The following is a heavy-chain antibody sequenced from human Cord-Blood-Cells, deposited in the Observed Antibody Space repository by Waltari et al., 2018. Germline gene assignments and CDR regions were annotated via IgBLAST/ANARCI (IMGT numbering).Heavy chain of an antibody. CDR2: IYYSGST. CDR3: ARRLATIFGVVIGFDY. V-gene: IGHV4-39*01. CDR1: GGSISSSSSY. Sequence: HLQLQESGPGLVKPPEPLSLTCTVPGGSISSSSSYWGWIRKPPGKGLEWIGSIYYSGSTYYNPSLKSRVTISVDTSKNQFSLKLSSVTAADTAVYYCARRLATIFGVVIGFDYWGQGTLVTVSS. J-gene: IGHJ4*02. D-gene: IGHD3-3*01.